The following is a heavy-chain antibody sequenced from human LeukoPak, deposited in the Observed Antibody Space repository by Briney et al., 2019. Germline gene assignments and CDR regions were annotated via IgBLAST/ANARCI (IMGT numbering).Heavy chain of an antibody. CDR1: GYSLTELA. CDR2: SDPEDVKT. CDR3: ATFQAYANSGHLRPYFDY. D-gene: IGHD3-22*01. Sequence: ASVKVSCKISGYSLTELAIHWVRQAPGKGLEWMGGSDPEDVKTSFAEKFQGRVTFTEDTSTDTAFMELSRLRSEDTAVYYCATFQAYANSGHLRPYFDYWGQGTLVTVSS. J-gene: IGHJ4*02. V-gene: IGHV1-24*01.